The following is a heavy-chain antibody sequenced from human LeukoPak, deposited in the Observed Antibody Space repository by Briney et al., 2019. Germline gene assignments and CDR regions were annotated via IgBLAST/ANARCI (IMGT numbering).Heavy chain of an antibody. Sequence: GASVKVSCKASGGTFSSYVISWVRQVPGQGLEWMGRIIPILGIANYAQKFQGRVTITADKSTSTAYMELSSLRSEDTAVYYCAKPESGLVYYYYGMDVWGQGTTVTVSS. D-gene: IGHD3-3*01. CDR3: AKPESGLVYYYYGMDV. V-gene: IGHV1-69*04. J-gene: IGHJ6*02. CDR2: IIPILGIA. CDR1: GGTFSSYV.